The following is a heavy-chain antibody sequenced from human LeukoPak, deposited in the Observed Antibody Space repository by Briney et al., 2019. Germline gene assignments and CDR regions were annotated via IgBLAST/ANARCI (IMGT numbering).Heavy chain of an antibody. CDR2: IYTSGST. CDR3: ARVTPSITIFGVVISYYFDY. V-gene: IGHV4-61*02. J-gene: IGHJ4*02. D-gene: IGHD3-3*01. Sequence: SQTLSLTCTVSGGSISSGSYHWSWIRQPAGKGLEWIGRIYTSGSTNYNPSLKSRGTISVDTYKNQFSLKLSSVTAADTAVYYCARVTPSITIFGVVISYYFDYWGQGTLVTVSS. CDR1: GGSISSGSYH.